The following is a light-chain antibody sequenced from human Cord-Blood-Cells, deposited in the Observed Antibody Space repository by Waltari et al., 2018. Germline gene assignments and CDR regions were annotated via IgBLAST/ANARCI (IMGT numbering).Light chain of an antibody. J-gene: IGKJ2*01. Sequence: AIRMTQSPSSFSASTGDRVTITCRASQGISSYLAWYQQKPGKAPKLLIYAASTLQSGVPARFSGSGSGTDFTLTISCLQSEDCATYYGQQYYSDPYTFGQGTKLEIK. CDR3: QQYYSDPYT. CDR1: QGISSY. V-gene: IGKV1-8*01. CDR2: AAS.